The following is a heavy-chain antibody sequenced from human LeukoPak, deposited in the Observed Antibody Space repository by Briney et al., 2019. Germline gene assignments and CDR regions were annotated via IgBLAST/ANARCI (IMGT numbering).Heavy chain of an antibody. Sequence: GGSLRLSCAASGFTFSNEAMSWVRQAPAKGLEWVSSISVSGGSTYYADSVKGRLTISRDDSKNTLYLQMNSLRVEDTAVYYCAKGGGSWYGDWGQGTLVTVSS. CDR3: AKGGGSWYGD. D-gene: IGHD6-13*01. V-gene: IGHV3-23*01. J-gene: IGHJ4*02. CDR1: GFTFSNEA. CDR2: ISVSGGST.